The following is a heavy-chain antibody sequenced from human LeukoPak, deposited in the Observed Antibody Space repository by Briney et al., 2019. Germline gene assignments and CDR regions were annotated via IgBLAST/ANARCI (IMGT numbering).Heavy chain of an antibody. CDR3: ARGPANHYVWGSYRWYWFDP. J-gene: IGHJ5*02. D-gene: IGHD3-16*02. Sequence: PSETLSLTCAVYGESFSGYYWSWIRQPPGKGLEWIGEINHSGSTNYNPSLKSRVTISVDTSKNQFSLKLSSVTAADTAVYYCARGPANHYVWGSYRWYWFDPWGQGTLVTVSS. CDR2: INHSGST. CDR1: GESFSGYY. V-gene: IGHV4-34*01.